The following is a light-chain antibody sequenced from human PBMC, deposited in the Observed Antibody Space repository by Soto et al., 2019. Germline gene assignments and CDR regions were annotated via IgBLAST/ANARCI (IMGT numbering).Light chain of an antibody. CDR1: SSDVGGYNY. V-gene: IGLV2-14*01. Sequence: QSALTQPASVSGSPGQSVTISCTGTSSDVGGYNYVSWYHQYPGKAPKVVIYEVTNRPSGVSNRFSGSKSRNTPSLTISGLQAEDEPDYYSISYTSSNTIIIGGGTKATVL. J-gene: IGLJ2*01. CDR3: ISYTSSNTII. CDR2: EVT.